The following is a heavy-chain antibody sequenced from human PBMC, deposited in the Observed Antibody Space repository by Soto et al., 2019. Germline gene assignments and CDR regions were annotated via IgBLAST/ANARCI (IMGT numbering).Heavy chain of an antibody. Sequence: ASVKVSCKASGYTFTSYYMHWVRQAPGQGLEWMGIINPSGGSTSYAQKFQGRVTMTRDTSTSTVYMELSSLRSEDTAVYYCAKDNRLRYDHDSSGLYWGQGTLVTVSS. CDR2: INPSGGST. CDR3: AKDNRLRYDHDSSGLY. D-gene: IGHD3-22*01. J-gene: IGHJ4*02. CDR1: GYTFTSYY. V-gene: IGHV1-46*01.